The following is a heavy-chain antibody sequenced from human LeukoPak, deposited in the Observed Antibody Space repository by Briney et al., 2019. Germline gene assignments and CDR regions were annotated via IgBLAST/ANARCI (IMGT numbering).Heavy chain of an antibody. D-gene: IGHD1-26*01. Sequence: ASVKVSCKVSGYTLTELSMHWVRQAPGKGVEWMGGFDPEDGETIYAQKFQGRVTMTEDTSTDTAYMELSSLRSEDTAVYYCATDRRGLGATDYWGQGTLVTVSS. CDR3: ATDRRGLGATDY. V-gene: IGHV1-24*01. J-gene: IGHJ4*02. CDR2: FDPEDGET. CDR1: GYTLTELS.